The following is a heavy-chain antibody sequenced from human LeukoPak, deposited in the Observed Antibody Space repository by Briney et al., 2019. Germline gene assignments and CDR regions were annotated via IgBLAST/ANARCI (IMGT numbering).Heavy chain of an antibody. CDR3: AKDAHYYDSSGYYPD. CDR2: ISRDVGST. J-gene: IGHJ4*02. D-gene: IGHD3-22*01. V-gene: IGHV3-43*02. CDR1: GFTFDDDA. Sequence: GGCLRLSCAVSGFTFDDDAMHWVRQAPGGGRGWVSLISRDVGSTYYEDSVKGRITISGDNSKNSLYLQMNSLRTEDTVLYYCAKDAHYYDSSGYYPDWGQGTLVTVSS.